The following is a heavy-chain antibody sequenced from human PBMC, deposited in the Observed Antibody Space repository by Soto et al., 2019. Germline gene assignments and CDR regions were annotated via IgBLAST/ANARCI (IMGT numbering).Heavy chain of an antibody. Sequence: ASVKVSCTDSGGTLSSYAISWVRQAPGQGLEWMGGMIPNSGKTSYAQKFQGRVTMTRNTSISTAYMELSSLRAEDTAVYYCARSPTLLYYYYYMDVWGKGTTVTVSS. CDR3: ARSPTLLYYYYYMDV. V-gene: IGHV1-8*02. CDR2: MIPNSGKT. J-gene: IGHJ6*03. CDR1: GGTLSSYA.